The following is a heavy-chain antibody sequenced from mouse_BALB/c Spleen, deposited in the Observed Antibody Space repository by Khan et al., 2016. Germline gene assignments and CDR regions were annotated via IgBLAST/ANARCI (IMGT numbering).Heavy chain of an antibody. CDR2: IRSKSSNYAT. CDR1: GFTFNTNA. J-gene: IGHJ3*01. Sequence: EVQLVETGGGLVQPRGSLKLSCAASGFTFNTNAMNWVRQAPGKGLEWVSRIRSKSSNYATYYADSVKDRFTISRDDSQSMLYLQMNNLKNEDTAMYYCVRATPFAYWGQGTLVTVSA. V-gene: IGHV10S3*01. CDR3: VRATPFAY.